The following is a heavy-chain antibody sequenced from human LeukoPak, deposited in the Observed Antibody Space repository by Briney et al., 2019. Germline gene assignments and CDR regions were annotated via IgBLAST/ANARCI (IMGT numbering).Heavy chain of an antibody. CDR2: IHTSGST. J-gene: IGHJ6*03. D-gene: IGHD3-16*01. Sequence: SETLSLTCTFSGGSISSYYWSWIRQPAGKGLEWVGRIHTSGSTNYNPSLKSRVTMSVDTSKNQFSLKLRSVTAADTAVYYCARARYDYAHYYYYYMDVWGKGTTVTVSS. CDR1: GGSISSYY. CDR3: ARARYDYAHYYYYYMDV. V-gene: IGHV4-4*07.